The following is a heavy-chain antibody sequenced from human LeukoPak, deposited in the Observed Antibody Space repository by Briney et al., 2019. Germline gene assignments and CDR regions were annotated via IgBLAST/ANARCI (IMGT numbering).Heavy chain of an antibody. CDR1: GFTFSSHS. CDR3: ARDDFWSGYFPDY. Sequence: GGSLRLSCAASGFTFSSHSMNWVRQAPGKGLEWVSYISSSSSTIYYADSVKGRFTISRDNAKNSLYLQMTSLRDEDTAVYYCARDDFWSGYFPDYWGQGTLVTVSS. D-gene: IGHD3-3*01. V-gene: IGHV3-48*02. J-gene: IGHJ4*02. CDR2: ISSSSSTI.